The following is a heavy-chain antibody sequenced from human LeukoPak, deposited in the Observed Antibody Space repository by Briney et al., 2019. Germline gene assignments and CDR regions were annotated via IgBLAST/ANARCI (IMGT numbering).Heavy chain of an antibody. D-gene: IGHD2-21*02. CDR3: ARDYCGGDCFPDY. V-gene: IGHV1-2*06. CDR1: GYTFTGYY. Sequence: ASVKVSCKTSGYTFTGYYVHWVRQAPGQGLEWMGRINPNSGDTNYAQKFQGRVTMTGDTSISTAYMELSRLRSDDTAVYYCARDYCGGDCFPDYWGQGTLVTVSS. CDR2: INPNSGDT. J-gene: IGHJ4*02.